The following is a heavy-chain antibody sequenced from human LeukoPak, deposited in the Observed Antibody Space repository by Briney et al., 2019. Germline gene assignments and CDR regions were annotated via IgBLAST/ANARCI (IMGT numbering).Heavy chain of an antibody. CDR3: ATMARHCGGDCRFTDWFDP. Sequence: ASVKVSCKASGYTFTSYYMHWVRQAPGQGLEWMGGLDPGDGETIYAQKFQGRVTMTEDTSTDTAYLELTSLRSEDTAVYYCATMARHCGGDCRFTDWFDPWGQGTLVTVSS. CDR1: GYTFTSYY. D-gene: IGHD2-21*02. J-gene: IGHJ5*02. CDR2: LDPGDGET. V-gene: IGHV1-24*01.